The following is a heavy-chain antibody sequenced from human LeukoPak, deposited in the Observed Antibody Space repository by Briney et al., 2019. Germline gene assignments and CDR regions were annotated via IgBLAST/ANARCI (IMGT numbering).Heavy chain of an antibody. V-gene: IGHV3-9*03. D-gene: IGHD3/OR15-3a*01. CDR1: GGSISSYY. J-gene: IGHJ3*02. Sequence: LSLTCTVSGGSISSYYWSWIRQPPGKGLEWVSGISWNSGSIGYADSVKGRFTISRDNAKNSLYLQMNSLRAEDMALYYCAKGLGLVMSGGSAFDIWGQGTMVTVSS. CDR3: AKGLGLVMSGGSAFDI. CDR2: ISWNSGSI.